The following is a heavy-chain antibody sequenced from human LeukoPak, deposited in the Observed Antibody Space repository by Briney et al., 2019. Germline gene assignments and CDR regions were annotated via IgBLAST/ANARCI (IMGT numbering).Heavy chain of an antibody. D-gene: IGHD1-1*01. CDR3: AKGQELDDGVFDS. J-gene: IGHJ4*02. CDR1: GFTFTSIA. V-gene: IGHV3-23*01. Sequence: GGSLRLSCATSGFTFTSIAMTWVRQAPGKGLEWVSTIRGTGDSTHYADSVKGRFIISRDKSKNMLYLQMNGLRAEDTAIYYCAKGQELDDGVFDSWGQGTLVTVSS. CDR2: IRGTGDST.